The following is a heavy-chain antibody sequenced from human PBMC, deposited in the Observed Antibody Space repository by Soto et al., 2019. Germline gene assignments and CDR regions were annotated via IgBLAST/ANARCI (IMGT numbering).Heavy chain of an antibody. D-gene: IGHD4-17*01. CDR2: ISYDGSNK. CDR3: AFEKGDGVHWYFDL. J-gene: IGHJ2*01. CDR1: GFTFSSYA. V-gene: IGHV3-30-3*01. Sequence: QVQLVESGGGVVQPGRSLRLSCAASGFTFSSYAMHWVRQAPGKGLEWVAVISYDGSNKYYADSVKGRFTISRDNSKNTLYLQVNSLRAEDTAVYYCAFEKGDGVHWYFDLWGRGTLVTVAS.